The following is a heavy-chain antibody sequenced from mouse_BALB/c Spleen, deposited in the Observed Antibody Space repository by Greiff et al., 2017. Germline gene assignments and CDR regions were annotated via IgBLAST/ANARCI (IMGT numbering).Heavy chain of an antibody. D-gene: IGHD2-3*01. CDR3: ASIYDGYLDY. V-gene: IGHV14-4*02. Sequence: VQLQQSGAELVRSGASVKLSCTASGFNIKDYYMHWVKQRPEQGLEWIGWIDPENGDTEYAPKFQGKATMTADTSSNTAYLQLSSLTSEDTAVYYCASIYDGYLDYWGQGTTLTVSS. CDR1: GFNIKDYY. CDR2: IDPENGDT. J-gene: IGHJ2*01.